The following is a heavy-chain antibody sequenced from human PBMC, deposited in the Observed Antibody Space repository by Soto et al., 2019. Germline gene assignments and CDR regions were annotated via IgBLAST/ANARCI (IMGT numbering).Heavy chain of an antibody. D-gene: IGHD6-19*01. CDR1: GFTFSNFG. Sequence: GGSLRLSCAASGFTFSNFGMHWVRQAPGKGLEWVAVIWYDGSNKYYADSVKGRFTISRDNSKNTLYLQMNSLRAEDTAVYYCATSSGWYNIDYWGQGTLVTVSS. CDR2: IWYDGSNK. J-gene: IGHJ4*02. V-gene: IGHV3-33*08. CDR3: ATSSGWYNIDY.